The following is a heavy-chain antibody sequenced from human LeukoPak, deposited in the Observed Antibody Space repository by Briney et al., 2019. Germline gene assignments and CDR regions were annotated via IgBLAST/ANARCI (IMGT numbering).Heavy chain of an antibody. V-gene: IGHV3-48*03. CDR1: GFTFSSYE. J-gene: IGHJ4*02. CDR2: ISSRGGTI. CDR3: ARISGWYCDY. Sequence: GGSLRLSCAAPGFTFSSYEMNWVRQAPGEGLEWISYISSRGGTIKYADSVKGRFTISRDSAKNSLYLQMNSLRAEDTAVYYCARISGWYCDYWGQGTLVTVSS. D-gene: IGHD6-19*01.